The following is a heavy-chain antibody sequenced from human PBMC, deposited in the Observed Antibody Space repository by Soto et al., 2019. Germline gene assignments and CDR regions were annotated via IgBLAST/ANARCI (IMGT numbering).Heavy chain of an antibody. Sequence: QVPLVQSGGEVKRPGASVKVSCQASGCTFSNYAISWVRQAPGQGLQWMGWVSAHSGNTKYAQMLQGRLTLTTDTAKSTAYMELRSLTSDDTSGYYCAIDSPYSDFWGDVRESYSYSMDVWGQGTTVSVSS. J-gene: IGHJ6*02. CDR3: AIDSPYSDFWGDVRESYSYSMDV. CDR2: VSAHSGNT. V-gene: IGHV1-18*01. D-gene: IGHD3-3*01. CDR1: GCTFSNYA.